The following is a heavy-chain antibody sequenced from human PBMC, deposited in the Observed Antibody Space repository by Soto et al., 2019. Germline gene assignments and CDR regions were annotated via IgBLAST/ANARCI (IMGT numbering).Heavy chain of an antibody. J-gene: IGHJ4*02. CDR1: GLTVSANY. CDR2: IYSGGST. D-gene: IGHD2-15*01. CDR3: ARGKDPVAY. V-gene: IGHV3-66*01. Sequence: EVHLVESGGGLVQPGGSLRLSCAASGLTVSANYMNWVRQAPGKGLEWVSIIYSGGSTYYADSVKGRFTISRDNSKNTLYLQMNSLRAEDTAVYYCARGKDPVAYWGQGTLVTVSS.